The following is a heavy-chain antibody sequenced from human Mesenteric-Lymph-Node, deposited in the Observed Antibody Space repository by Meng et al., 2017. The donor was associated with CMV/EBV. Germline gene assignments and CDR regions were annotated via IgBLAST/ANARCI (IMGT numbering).Heavy chain of an antibody. CDR3: ARGGYYYHYGMDV. CDR2: INPNGGST. V-gene: IGHV1-46*01. CDR1: GYTFTRYY. Sequence: ASVKVSCKASGYTFTRYYLHWVRQAPGQGLEWMGIINPNGGSTSYAQMFQDRVTMTRDTSTSTVYMELSRLRSEDTAVYYCARGGYYYHYGMDVWGQGTTVTVSS. J-gene: IGHJ6*02.